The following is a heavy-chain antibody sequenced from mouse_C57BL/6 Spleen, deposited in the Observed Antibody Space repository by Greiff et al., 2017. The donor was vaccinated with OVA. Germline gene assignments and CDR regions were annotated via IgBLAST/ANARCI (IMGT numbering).Heavy chain of an antibody. J-gene: IGHJ3*01. D-gene: IGHD1-1*01. CDR3: AEGGSYGSSFAY. CDR1: GYSFTDYN. V-gene: IGHV1-39*01. CDR2: INPIYGTT. Sequence: VQLQQSGPELVKPGASVKISCKASGYSFTDYNMNWVNQSHGKSLEWIGVINPIYGTTSYNQKFKGKATLTVDQSSSTAYMQLNSLTSEDSAVYYCAEGGSYGSSFAYWGQGTMVTVSA.